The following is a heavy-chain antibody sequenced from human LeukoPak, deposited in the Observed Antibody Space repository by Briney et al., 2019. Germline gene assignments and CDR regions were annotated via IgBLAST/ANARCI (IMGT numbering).Heavy chain of an antibody. CDR2: INPNSGGT. V-gene: IGHV1-2*02. J-gene: IGHJ5*02. D-gene: IGHD6-19*01. CDR1: GYTFIDDY. CDR3: ARDRSSGWYSWFDP. Sequence: ASVKVSCKASGYTFIDDYIYWVRQAPGQGLEWMGWINPNSGGTKYAQKFQGRVTMTRDTSISTAYMDLSKLRSDDTAEYYCARDRSSGWYSWFDPWGQGTLVTVSS.